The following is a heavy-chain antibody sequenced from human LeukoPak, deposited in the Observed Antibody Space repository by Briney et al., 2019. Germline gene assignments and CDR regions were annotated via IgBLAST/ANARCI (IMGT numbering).Heavy chain of an antibody. CDR3: ARGGYCSSTSCYGAYYYYYYMDV. CDR2: INPNSGGT. J-gene: IGHJ6*03. CDR1: GYTFTGYY. Sequence: GASVKVSCKASGYTFTGYYMHWVRQAPGQGLEWMGWINPNSGGTNYAQKFQGRVTMTRDTSISTAYMGLSRLRSDDTAVYYCARGGYCSSTSCYGAYYYYYYMDVWGKGTTVTVSS. V-gene: IGHV1-2*02. D-gene: IGHD2-2*01.